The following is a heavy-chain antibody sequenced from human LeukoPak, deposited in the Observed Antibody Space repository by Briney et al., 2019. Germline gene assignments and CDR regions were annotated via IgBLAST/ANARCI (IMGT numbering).Heavy chain of an antibody. CDR1: GFTFSSYW. D-gene: IGHD2-15*01. V-gene: IGHV3-30*18. CDR3: AKDLGRSY. Sequence: GGSLRLSCAASGFTFSSYWMSWVRQASGKGLEWVAVISYDGSNKYYADSVKGRFTISRDNSKNTLYLQMNSLRAEDTAVYYCAKDLGRSYWGQGTLVTVSS. J-gene: IGHJ4*02. CDR2: ISYDGSNK.